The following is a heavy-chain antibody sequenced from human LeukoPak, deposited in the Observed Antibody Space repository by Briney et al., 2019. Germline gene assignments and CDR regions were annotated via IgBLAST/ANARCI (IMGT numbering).Heavy chain of an antibody. V-gene: IGHV3-23*01. J-gene: IGHJ4*02. CDR2: IETGGAST. D-gene: IGHD3-10*01. CDR1: GGSISTIT. CDR3: AKDFGGAGSYHCPFDY. Sequence: ETLSLTCTVSGGSISTITYYWGWIRQPPGKGLEWVSAIETGGASTYYADSVKGRFSISRDNSKNTLYLQMNSLRAEDTAVYYCAKDFGGAGSYHCPFDYWGQGTLVTVSS.